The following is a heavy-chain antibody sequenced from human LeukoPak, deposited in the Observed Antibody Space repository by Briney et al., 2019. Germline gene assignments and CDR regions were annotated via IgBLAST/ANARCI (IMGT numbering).Heavy chain of an antibody. Sequence: SGGSLRLSCAASGFTFSSYGMHWVRQAPGKGLEWVAGIWYDGSNKYYVDSVKGRFTISRDNSKNTLYLQMNSLRAEDTAVYYCARGAYGSGTYHDFDIWGQGTMVTVSS. CDR2: IWYDGSNK. V-gene: IGHV3-33*01. CDR1: GFTFSSYG. J-gene: IGHJ3*02. CDR3: ARGAYGSGTYHDFDI. D-gene: IGHD3-10*01.